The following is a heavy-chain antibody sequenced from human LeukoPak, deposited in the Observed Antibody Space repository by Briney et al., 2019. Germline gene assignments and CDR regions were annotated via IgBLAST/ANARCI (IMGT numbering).Heavy chain of an antibody. J-gene: IGHJ4*02. D-gene: IGHD1-26*01. Sequence: SETLSLTCTVSGGSISSYYWSWIRQPPGKGLEWIGYIYYSGSTNYNPSLKSRVTISVDTSKNQFSLKLSSVTAADTAVYYCARVGSGSYLIYWGQGTLVTVS. V-gene: IGHV4-59*01. CDR2: IYYSGST. CDR1: GGSISSYY. CDR3: ARVGSGSYLIY.